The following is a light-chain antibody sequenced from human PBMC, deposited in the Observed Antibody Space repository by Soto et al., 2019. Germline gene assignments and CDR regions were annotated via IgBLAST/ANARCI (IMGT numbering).Light chain of an antibody. V-gene: IGLV2-23*01. CDR1: SSDVGSYNL. CDR3: CSYAGRSTSNYV. CDR2: EGS. J-gene: IGLJ1*01. Sequence: QSVLTQPASVSGSPGQSITISCTGTSSDVGSYNLVSWYQQHPGKAPKLMIYEGSKRPSGVSNRFSGSKSGNTASLTISRLQAEDEADYYCCSYAGRSTSNYVFGTGTKVTAL.